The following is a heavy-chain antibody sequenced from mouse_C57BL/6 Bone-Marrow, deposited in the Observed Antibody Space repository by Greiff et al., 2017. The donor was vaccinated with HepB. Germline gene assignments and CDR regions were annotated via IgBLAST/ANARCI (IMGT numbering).Heavy chain of an antibody. CDR2: IYPRSGNT. CDR3: ARFRYYGSSYGRFDY. J-gene: IGHJ2*01. D-gene: IGHD1-1*01. CDR1: GYTFTSYG. V-gene: IGHV1-81*01. Sequence: QVQLQQSGAELARPGASVKLSCKASGYTFTSYGISWVKQRTGQGLEWIGEIYPRSGNTYYNEKFKGKATLTADKSSSTAYMELRSLTSEDSAVYFCARFRYYGSSYGRFDYWGQGTTLTVSS.